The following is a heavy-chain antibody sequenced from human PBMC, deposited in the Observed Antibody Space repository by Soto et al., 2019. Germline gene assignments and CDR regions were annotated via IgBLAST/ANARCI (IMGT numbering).Heavy chain of an antibody. CDR3: ARESEDLTSNFDY. CDR1: GFTFTRYS. V-gene: IGHV3-21*01. J-gene: IGHJ4*02. CDR2: ISSTTNYI. Sequence: PGGSLRLSWAASGFTFTRYSMNWVRQAPGKGLEWVSSISSTTNYIDYADSMKSRFTVSRDNAKNSVYLEMNSLSAEETALYCCARESEDLTSNFDYWGQGTLVTVSS.